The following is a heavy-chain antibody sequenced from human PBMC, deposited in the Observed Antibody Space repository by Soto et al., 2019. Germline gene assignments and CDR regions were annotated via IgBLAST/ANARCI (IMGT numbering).Heavy chain of an antibody. D-gene: IGHD2-8*01. CDR3: AREYCTNGVCYKLGVY. J-gene: IGHJ4*02. CDR2: ISAYNGNT. Sequence: QVQLVQSGAEVKKPGASVKVSCKASGYTFTSYGISWVRQAPGQGLEWMGWISAYNGNTNYAQKLQGRVTMTTDTXTXXAYMELRSMRSDDTAVYYCAREYCTNGVCYKLGVYWGQGTLVTVSS. CDR1: GYTFTSYG. V-gene: IGHV1-18*01.